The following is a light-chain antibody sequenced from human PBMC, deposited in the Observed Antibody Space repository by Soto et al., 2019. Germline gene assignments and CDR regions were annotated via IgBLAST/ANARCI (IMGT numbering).Light chain of an antibody. Sequence: DIQMTQSPSSLSASVGDRVTITCRASQSISSYLHWYQQKPGKAPKLLIYAASSLQSGVPSRFSGSGSGTDFTLTISSLQPEDFATYYGQQRDSTPYTFGQGTKLEIK. CDR2: AAS. V-gene: IGKV1-39*01. CDR1: QSISSY. CDR3: QQRDSTPYT. J-gene: IGKJ2*01.